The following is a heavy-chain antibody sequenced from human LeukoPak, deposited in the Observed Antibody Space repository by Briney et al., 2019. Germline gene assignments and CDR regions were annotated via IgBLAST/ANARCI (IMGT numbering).Heavy chain of an antibody. CDR1: GGSISSSHYY. CDR3: ASRPAATLGGYFDL. Sequence: SETLSLTCTVSGGSISSSHYYWGWIRQPPGKGLEWIGTIYYSGSTYYNPSLKSRVTISVDTSKNQFSLKLSSVTAADPAVYSCASRPAATLGGYFDLWGHGTLVTVSS. CDR2: IYYSGST. V-gene: IGHV4-39*01. D-gene: IGHD6-13*01. J-gene: IGHJ2*01.